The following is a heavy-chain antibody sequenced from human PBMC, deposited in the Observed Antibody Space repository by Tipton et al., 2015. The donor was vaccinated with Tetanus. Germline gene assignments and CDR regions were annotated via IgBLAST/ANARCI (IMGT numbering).Heavy chain of an antibody. CDR1: GGSISSGGYY. V-gene: IGHV4-31*03. CDR3: ARGLTTVTTWGVVYFDY. Sequence: TLSLTCTVSGGSISSGGYYWSWIRQHPGKGLEWIGYIYYSGSTYYNPSLKSRVTIPVDTSKNQFSLKLSSVTAADTAVYYCARGLTTVTTWGVVYFDYWGQGTLVTVSS. D-gene: IGHD4-17*01. J-gene: IGHJ4*02. CDR2: IYYSGST.